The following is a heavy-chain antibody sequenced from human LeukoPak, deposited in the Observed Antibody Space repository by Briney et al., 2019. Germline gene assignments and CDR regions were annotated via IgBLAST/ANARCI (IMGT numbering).Heavy chain of an antibody. V-gene: IGHV4-59*08. CDR1: GGSISSYY. Sequence: SETLSLTCTVSGGSISSYYWSWIRQPPGKGLEWIGYIYDSGNTNNNPSLKSRVTISVDTSKNQFSLKLSSVTAADSAVYYCARASLYSSSWFTHWFDPWGQGTLVTVSS. D-gene: IGHD6-13*01. J-gene: IGHJ5*02. CDR2: IYDSGNT. CDR3: ARASLYSSSWFTHWFDP.